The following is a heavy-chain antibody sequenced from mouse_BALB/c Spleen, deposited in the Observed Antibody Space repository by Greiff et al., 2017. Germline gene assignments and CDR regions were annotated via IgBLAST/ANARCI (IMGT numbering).Heavy chain of an antibody. CDR2: INSNGGST. V-gene: IGHV5-6-3*01. CDR3: ARGGPYPYYFDD. D-gene: IGHD2-10*01. CDR1: GFTFSSYC. J-gene: IGHJ2*01. Sequence: EVQLVESGGGLVQPGGSRKLSCAASGFTFSSYCMSWVRQTPDKRLELVATINSNGGSTYYPDSVKGRFTISRDNAKNTLYLQMSSLKSEDTAMYYCARGGPYPYYFDDWGQGTTLTVSS.